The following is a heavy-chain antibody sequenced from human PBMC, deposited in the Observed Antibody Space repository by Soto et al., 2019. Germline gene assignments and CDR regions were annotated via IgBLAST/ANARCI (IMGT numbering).Heavy chain of an antibody. CDR3: ANSYCSGGSCYITEFDY. Sequence: PGGSLRLSCAASGFTFSSYAMSWVRQAPGKGLEWVSAISGSGGSTYYADSVKGRFTISRDNSKNTLYLQMNSLRAEDTAVYYCANSYCSGGSCYITEFDYWGQGTLVTVSS. CDR2: ISGSGGST. J-gene: IGHJ4*02. V-gene: IGHV3-23*01. CDR1: GFTFSSYA. D-gene: IGHD2-15*01.